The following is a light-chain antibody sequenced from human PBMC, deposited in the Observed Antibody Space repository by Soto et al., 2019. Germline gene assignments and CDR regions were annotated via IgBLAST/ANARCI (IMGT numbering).Light chain of an antibody. J-gene: IGLJ1*01. CDR3: CSYAGSTYV. CDR1: SSDVGSYNL. Sequence: QSALTQPASVSGSPGQSITISCAGTSSDVGSYNLVSWYQQHPGKAPKLMIYEGSKRPSGVSNRFSGSKSGNTASLTISGLQAEDAADYYCCSYAGSTYVFGTGTKVTAL. CDR2: EGS. V-gene: IGLV2-23*01.